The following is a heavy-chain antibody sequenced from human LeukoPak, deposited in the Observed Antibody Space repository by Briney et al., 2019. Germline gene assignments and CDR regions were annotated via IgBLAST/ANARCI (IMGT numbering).Heavy chain of an antibody. Sequence: PSETLSLTCTVSGGSISSYYWSWIRRPPGKGLEWIGYIYYSGSTNYNPCLKSRVTISVDTSKNQFSLKLSSVTAADTAVYYCARLVPMNYYDSSGYYYPDAFDIWGQGTTVTVSS. CDR1: GGSISSYY. CDR3: ARLVPMNYYDSSGYYYPDAFDI. CDR2: IYYSGST. V-gene: IGHV4-59*01. J-gene: IGHJ3*02. D-gene: IGHD3-22*01.